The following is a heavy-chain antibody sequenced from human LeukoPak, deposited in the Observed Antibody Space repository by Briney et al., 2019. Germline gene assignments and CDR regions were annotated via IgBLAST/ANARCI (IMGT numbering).Heavy chain of an antibody. Sequence: SETLSLTCTVPGGSISSSSYYWGWLRQPPGKGLEWIGSIYYSGSTYYNPSLKTRVTISVDTSKNKFSLKLSSVTAADTAVYYCARKVKAAAGSRYYYYYYYMDVWGKGTTVTVSS. V-gene: IGHV4-39*07. CDR3: ARKVKAAAGSRYYYYYYYMDV. CDR1: GGSISSSSYY. J-gene: IGHJ6*03. CDR2: IYYSGST. D-gene: IGHD6-13*01.